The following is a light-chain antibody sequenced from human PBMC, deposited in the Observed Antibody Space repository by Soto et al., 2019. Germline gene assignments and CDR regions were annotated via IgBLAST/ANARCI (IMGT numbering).Light chain of an antibody. CDR3: QQYYSTPRT. Sequence: DIVMTQSPDSLAVSLGERATINCKSSQSVLYSSNNKNYLAWYQQKPGQPPKLRIYWASTRESGVPDRFSGSGFGTDFPLAISSLQAEDVAVYYCQQYYSTPRTFGQGTKLEIK. J-gene: IGKJ2*01. CDR1: QSVLYSSNNKNY. V-gene: IGKV4-1*01. CDR2: WAS.